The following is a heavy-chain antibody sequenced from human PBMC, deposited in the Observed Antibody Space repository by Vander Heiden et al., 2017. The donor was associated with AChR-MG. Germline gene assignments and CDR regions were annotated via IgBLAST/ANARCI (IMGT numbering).Heavy chain of an antibody. CDR2: IYTSGST. V-gene: IGHV4-61*02. J-gene: IGHJ3*02. CDR1: GGSISSGSYY. D-gene: IGHD3-3*01. CDR3: ARSSVFWSAFDI. Sequence: QVQLQESGPGLVKPSQTLSLTCTVSGGSISSGSYYWSWIRQPAGKGLDWIGRIYTSGSTNYNPSLKSRVTISVDTSKNQFSLKLSSVTAADTAVYYCARSSVFWSAFDIWGQGTMVTVSS.